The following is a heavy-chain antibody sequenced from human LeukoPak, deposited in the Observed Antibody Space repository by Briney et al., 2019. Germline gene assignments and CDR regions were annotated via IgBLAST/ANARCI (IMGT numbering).Heavy chain of an antibody. CDR2: VSYDGSNK. CDR3: ARDETYYDFWSGYCLDY. J-gene: IGHJ4*02. V-gene: IGHV3-30*01. D-gene: IGHD3-3*01. CDR1: GFTFSSYA. Sequence: TGRPLRLSCAASGFTFSSYAMHWVRQAPGKGLEWVAVVSYDGSNKYYADSVKGRFTISRDNSKNTLYLQMNSLRAEDTAVYYCARDETYYDFWSGYCLDYWGQGTLVTVSS.